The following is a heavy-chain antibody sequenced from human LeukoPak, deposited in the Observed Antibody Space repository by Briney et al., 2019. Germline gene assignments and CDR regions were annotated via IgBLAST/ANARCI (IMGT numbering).Heavy chain of an antibody. J-gene: IGHJ3*02. CDR2: IYYSGST. Sequence: PSQTLSLTCTVSGGSISSDGYYWSWIRQHPGKGLEWIGYIYYSGSTYYNPSLKSRVTISVDTSKNQFSLKLSSVTAADTAVYYCAREWGGSYWHAFDIWGQGTMVTVSS. D-gene: IGHD1-26*01. CDR1: GGSISSDGYY. CDR3: AREWGGSYWHAFDI. V-gene: IGHV4-31*03.